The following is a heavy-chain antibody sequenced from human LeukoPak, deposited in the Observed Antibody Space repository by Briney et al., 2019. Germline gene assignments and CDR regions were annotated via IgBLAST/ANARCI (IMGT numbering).Heavy chain of an antibody. Sequence: PGGSLRLSCAASGFTLTSYAMSWVRQAPGKGLEWVSSINHIGSSTYYADSVKGRFTISRDDSKNTLSLQMSSLRAEDTAMYYCAKSGGASCFSRADYWGQGTLVTVSS. J-gene: IGHJ4*02. CDR3: AKSGGASCFSRADY. D-gene: IGHD2-15*01. CDR2: INHIGSST. V-gene: IGHV3-23*01. CDR1: GFTLTSYA.